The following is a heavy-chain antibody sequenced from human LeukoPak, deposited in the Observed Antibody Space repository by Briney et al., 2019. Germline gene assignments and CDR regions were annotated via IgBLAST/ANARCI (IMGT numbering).Heavy chain of an antibody. CDR1: GFTFSSYG. CDR2: IWYDGSNK. J-gene: IGHJ4*02. Sequence: GGSLRLSCAASGFTFSSYGMHWVRQAPGKGLEWVAVIWYDGSNKYYADSVKGRFTISRDNSKNMLYLQMNSLRAEDTAVYYCARAPVGALYYFDYWGQGTLVTVSS. V-gene: IGHV3-33*01. CDR3: ARAPVGALYYFDY. D-gene: IGHD1-26*01.